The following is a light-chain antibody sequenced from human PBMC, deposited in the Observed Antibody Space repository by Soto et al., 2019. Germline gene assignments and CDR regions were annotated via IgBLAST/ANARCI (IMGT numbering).Light chain of an antibody. J-gene: IGLJ2*01. V-gene: IGLV2-23*01. Sequence: QSALTQPASVSGSPGQSITLSCTRTSSGVENYNLVSWYQHRPGKAPKLIIYEGSQRPSGVSDRFSGSKSGNTAPLTISGLWAEDDADYYCSSYAGAVVFGGGTKVTVL. CDR1: SSGVENYNL. CDR3: SSYAGAVV. CDR2: EGS.